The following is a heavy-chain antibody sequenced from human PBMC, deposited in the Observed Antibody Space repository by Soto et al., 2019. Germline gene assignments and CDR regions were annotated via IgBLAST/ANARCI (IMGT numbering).Heavy chain of an antibody. D-gene: IGHD3-16*02. CDR2: IIPIFGTA. Sequence: QVQLVQSGAEVKKPGSSVKVSCKASGGTFSSYAISWVRQAPGQGLEWMGGIIPIFGTANYAQKFQGRVTITADESTSTPYMELSSLTSEDTAVYYCARGSRVEELSLPDYWGQGTLVTVSS. CDR1: GGTFSSYA. CDR3: ARGSRVEELSLPDY. J-gene: IGHJ4*02. V-gene: IGHV1-69*01.